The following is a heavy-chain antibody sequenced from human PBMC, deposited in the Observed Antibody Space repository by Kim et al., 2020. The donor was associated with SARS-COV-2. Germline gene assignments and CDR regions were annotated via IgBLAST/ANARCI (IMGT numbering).Heavy chain of an antibody. D-gene: IGHD3-16*02. V-gene: IGHV4-61*01. CDR2: IYYSGST. CDR3: AREGYRDDYVWGSYRLVDY. J-gene: IGHJ4*02. CDR1: GGSVSSGSYY. Sequence: SETLSLTCTVSGGSVSSGSYYWSWIRQPPGKGLEWIGYIYYSGSTNYNPSLKSRVTISVDTSKNQFSLKLSSVTAADTAVYYCAREGYRDDYVWGSYRLVDYWGQGTLVTVSS.